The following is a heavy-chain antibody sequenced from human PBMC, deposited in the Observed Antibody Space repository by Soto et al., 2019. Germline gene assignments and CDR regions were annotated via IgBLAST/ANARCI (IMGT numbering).Heavy chain of an antibody. CDR1: GFTFSSYS. CDR3: ARDVISSGWYVGRGDY. V-gene: IGHV3-21*01. CDR2: ISSSSSYI. Sequence: EVQLVESGGGLVKPGGSLRLSCAASGFTFSSYSMNWVRQAPGKGLEGVSSISSSSSYIYYADSVKGRFTISRDNAKNSLYLQMNSLRAEDTAVYYCARDVISSGWYVGRGDYWGQGTLVTVSS. D-gene: IGHD6-19*01. J-gene: IGHJ4*02.